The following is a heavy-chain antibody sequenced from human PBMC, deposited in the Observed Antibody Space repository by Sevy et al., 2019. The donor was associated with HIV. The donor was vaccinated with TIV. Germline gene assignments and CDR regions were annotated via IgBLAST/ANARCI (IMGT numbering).Heavy chain of an antibody. CDR1: GYTFSTYG. V-gene: IGHV1-18*01. CDR2: INTFTGDT. Sequence: ASVKVSCEASGYTFSTYGINWVRQAPGQGLEWMGWINTFTGDTNYLQKLQDRVTMTKDKSTSTVYMELRSLRSDDTAVYYCARGYGSGGRCYPRGYWGQGTLVTVSS. D-gene: IGHD2-15*01. J-gene: IGHJ4*02. CDR3: ARGYGSGGRCYPRGY.